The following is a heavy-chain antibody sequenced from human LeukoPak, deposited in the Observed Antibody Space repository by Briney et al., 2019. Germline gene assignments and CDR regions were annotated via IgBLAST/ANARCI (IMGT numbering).Heavy chain of an antibody. CDR2: IWYDGSNK. Sequence: PGRSLRLSCAASGFTFSSYGMHWIRQAPGKGLEWVAVIWYDGSNKYCADSVKGRFTISRDNSKNTLYLQMNSLRAEDTAVYYCARRGPFDYWGQGTLVTVSS. CDR3: ARRGPFDY. J-gene: IGHJ4*02. CDR1: GFTFSSYG. V-gene: IGHV3-33*01.